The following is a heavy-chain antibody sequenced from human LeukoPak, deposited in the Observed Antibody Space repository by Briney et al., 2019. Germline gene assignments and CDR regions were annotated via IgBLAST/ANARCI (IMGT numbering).Heavy chain of an antibody. D-gene: IGHD2-8*01. CDR1: AGSISSSSDY. Sequence: AETLSLTCTVSAGSISSSSDYWGRVRQPPGKGLEWNGSIYYSGSTYYNASLKSRVTLSVDTSKNQFSLKLSSLTAADTAVYYCARAYCANGVCSSDYLDYWGQGTLVTVSS. J-gene: IGHJ4*02. CDR2: IYYSGST. CDR3: ARAYCANGVCSSDYLDY. V-gene: IGHV4-39*07.